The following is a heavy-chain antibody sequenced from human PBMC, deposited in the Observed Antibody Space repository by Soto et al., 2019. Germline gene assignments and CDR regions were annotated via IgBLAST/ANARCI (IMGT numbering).Heavy chain of an antibody. V-gene: IGHV3-15*07. CDR3: PTLFLWFGEPGY. CDR2: IKSKTDGETT. J-gene: IGHJ4*02. CDR1: GSTFSNAW. D-gene: IGHD3-10*01. Sequence: GGSLRLSCAASGSTFSNAWMNWVRQAPGTGLEWVGRIKSKTDGETTDYAAPVKGRFTISRDDSKNTLYLQMNSLKTEDTAVYYCPTLFLWFGEPGYWGQRTLVPAPS.